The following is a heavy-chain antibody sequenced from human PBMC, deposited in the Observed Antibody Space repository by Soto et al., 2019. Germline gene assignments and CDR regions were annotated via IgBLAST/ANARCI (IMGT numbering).Heavy chain of an antibody. J-gene: IGHJ3*02. CDR2: IYYSGST. CDR1: GGSISSGDYY. D-gene: IGHD3-22*01. V-gene: IGHV4-30-4*01. Sequence: SETLSLTCTVSGGSISSGDYYWSWIRQPPGKGLEWIGYIYYSGSTYYNPSLKSRVTISVDTSKNQFSLKLSSVTAADTAVYYCARRRYYYDSSGYYYSAFDIWGQGTMVTVS. CDR3: ARRRYYYDSSGYYYSAFDI.